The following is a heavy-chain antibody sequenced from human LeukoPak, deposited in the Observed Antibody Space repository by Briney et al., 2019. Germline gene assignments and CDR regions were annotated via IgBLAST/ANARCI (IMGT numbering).Heavy chain of an antibody. CDR1: GFTFSSYG. Sequence: GGSLRLSCATSGFTFSSYGMHCVRQAPGKGLEWVAVIWYDGSNIHYADSVQGRFTISRDSSKNMLYLQMNSLRAEDTGVYYCANNGVSPNYYYGMNVWGQGTTVTVSS. CDR3: ANNGVSPNYYYGMNV. V-gene: IGHV3-33*06. J-gene: IGHJ6*02. CDR2: IWYDGSNI. D-gene: IGHD2-8*01.